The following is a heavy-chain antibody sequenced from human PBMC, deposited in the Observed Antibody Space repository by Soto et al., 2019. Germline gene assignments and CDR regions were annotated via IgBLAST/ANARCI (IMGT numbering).Heavy chain of an antibody. D-gene: IGHD1-1*01. CDR3: ARDNDRPQLGGNYYYILDV. CDR2: IMPIFRTP. V-gene: IGHV1-69*12. CDR1: GGTFRNSA. J-gene: IGHJ6*02. Sequence: QVQLEQSGAEVKKPGSSVKVSCKASGGTFRNSAISWVRKAPGQGLEWMGGIMPIFRTPDYSQKFQGRVTITADESTSTAYMELSGLRSDDTAVYYCARDNDRPQLGGNYYYILDVWGQGTTVTVSS.